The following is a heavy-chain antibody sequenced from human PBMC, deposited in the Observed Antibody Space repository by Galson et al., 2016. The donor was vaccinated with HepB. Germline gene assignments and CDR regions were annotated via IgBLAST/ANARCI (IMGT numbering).Heavy chain of an antibody. J-gene: IGHJ4*02. D-gene: IGHD5-12*01. V-gene: IGHV1-18*01. CDR2: ISAYNGNT. CDR1: GYTFTSYG. CDR3: ARDSGDIVATLTFDY. Sequence: SVKVSCKASGYTFTSYGISWVRQAPGQGLEWMGWISAYNGNTNYAQKLQGRVTMTTDTSTSTAYMELRSLRSDDTAVYYCARDSGDIVATLTFDYWGQGTLATVSS.